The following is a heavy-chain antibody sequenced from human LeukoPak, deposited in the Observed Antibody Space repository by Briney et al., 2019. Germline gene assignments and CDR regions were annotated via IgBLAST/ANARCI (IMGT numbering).Heavy chain of an antibody. CDR1: GGTFSSYA. V-gene: IGHV1-69*05. CDR2: IIPIFGTA. D-gene: IGHD6-13*01. J-gene: IGHJ6*02. Sequence: SVKVSCKASGGTFSSYAISWVRQAPGQGLEWMGGIIPIFGTANYAQKFQGRVTMTRNTSISTAYMELSSLRSEDTAVYYCARDGAAADASYYYYGMDVWGQGTTVTVSS. CDR3: ARDGAAADASYYYYGMDV.